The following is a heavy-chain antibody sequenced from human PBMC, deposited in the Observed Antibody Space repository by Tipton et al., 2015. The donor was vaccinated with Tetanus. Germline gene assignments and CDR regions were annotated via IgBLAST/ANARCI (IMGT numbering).Heavy chain of an antibody. Sequence: LRLSCAVSGGSISSDYWSWIRQPAGKGLEWIGRIYTSGSTNYNPSLKSRVTMSVDTSKNQFSLKLSSVTAADTAIYYCARDGQPGYYYGMDVWGQGTTVIVSS. V-gene: IGHV4-4*07. CDR1: GGSISSDY. CDR2: IYTSGST. D-gene: IGHD1-14*01. J-gene: IGHJ6*02. CDR3: ARDGQPGYYYGMDV.